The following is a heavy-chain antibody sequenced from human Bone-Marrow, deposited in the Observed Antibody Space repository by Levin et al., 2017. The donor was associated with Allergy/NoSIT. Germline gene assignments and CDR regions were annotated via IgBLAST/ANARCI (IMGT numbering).Heavy chain of an antibody. CDR2: ISWDASTT. CDR3: AKDLSPRIAVTGNIEY. V-gene: IGHV3-43*01. D-gene: IGHD6-19*01. Sequence: GGSLRLSCAASGFTFNDYTMHWVRQAPQRGLEWVSLISWDASTTYYADSVRARFTTSRDNRKTALYLQMNSLTTEDTSLYYCAKDLSPRIAVTGNIEYWGQGTLVSVSS. CDR1: GFTFNDYT. J-gene: IGHJ4*02.